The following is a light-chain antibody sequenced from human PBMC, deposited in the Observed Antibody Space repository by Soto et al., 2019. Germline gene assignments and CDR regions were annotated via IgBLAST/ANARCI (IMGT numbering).Light chain of an antibody. J-gene: IGLJ2*01. CDR2: DVN. CDR1: SSDIGAYNY. V-gene: IGLV2-11*01. Sequence: QSALTQPRSVSASPGQSVTISCTGTSSDIGAYNYVSWYQQHPGKAPKLMIYDVNNRPSGVPDRFSGSKSGNTASLTISGLQAEDEADYYCCSYTGTYTFEVFGGGTKLTVL. CDR3: CSYTGTYTFEV.